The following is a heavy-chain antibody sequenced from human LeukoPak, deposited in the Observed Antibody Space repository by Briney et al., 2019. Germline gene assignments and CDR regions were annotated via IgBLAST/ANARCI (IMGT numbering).Heavy chain of an antibody. Sequence: GGSLRLSCAASGFTFNRYVMSWVRQAPGKGLEWVSDITASGGSTYYADSVKGRFTISRDNSKNTMYLQMNSLRAEDTAVYYCAKRYNWNDAPDYGGQGTLVTVSS. CDR2: ITASGGST. V-gene: IGHV3-23*01. D-gene: IGHD1-20*01. CDR1: GFTFNRYV. CDR3: AKRYNWNDAPDY. J-gene: IGHJ4*02.